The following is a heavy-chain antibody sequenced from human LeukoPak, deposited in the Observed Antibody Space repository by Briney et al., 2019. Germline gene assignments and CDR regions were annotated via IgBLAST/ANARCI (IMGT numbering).Heavy chain of an antibody. J-gene: IGHJ5*02. CDR3: ARSGRSTGIAQRNWFDP. V-gene: IGHV1-18*01. CDR1: GYTFTSYG. CDR2: ISAYNGNT. D-gene: IGHD1-1*01. Sequence: ASVKVSCKASGYTFTSYGISWVRQAPGQGLEWMGWISAYNGNTNYAQKLQGRVTMTTDTSTSTAYMELRSLRSDDTAVYYRARSGRSTGIAQRNWFDPWGQGTLVTVSS.